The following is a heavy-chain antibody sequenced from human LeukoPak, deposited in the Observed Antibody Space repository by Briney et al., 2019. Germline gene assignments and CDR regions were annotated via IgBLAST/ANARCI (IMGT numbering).Heavy chain of an antibody. Sequence: ASVKVSCKASGYTFTGYYMHWVRQAPGQGLEWMGWINPNSGGTNYAQKFQGRVTMTRDTSISTAYMELSRLRSDDTAVYYCARTSSGGPYIDYWGQGTLVTVSS. J-gene: IGHJ4*02. V-gene: IGHV1-2*02. CDR2: INPNSGGT. CDR3: ARTSSGGPYIDY. CDR1: GYTFTGYY.